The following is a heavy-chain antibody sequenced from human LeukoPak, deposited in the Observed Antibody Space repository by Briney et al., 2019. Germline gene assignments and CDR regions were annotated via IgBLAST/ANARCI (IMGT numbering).Heavy chain of an antibody. V-gene: IGHV3-NL1*01. CDR1: GFTFSNYG. Sequence: PGRSLRLSYAASGFTFSNYGMHCVRQSPGRGLEWVSIIYSGGNSYYADSVRGRSTISRDNSNNTLFLHMNSLRAEDTAVYYCAKTIPAHVTMIRGIMLWGQGTLVTVSS. D-gene: IGHD3-10*01. CDR2: IYSGGNS. CDR3: AKTIPAHVTMIRGIML. J-gene: IGHJ4*02.